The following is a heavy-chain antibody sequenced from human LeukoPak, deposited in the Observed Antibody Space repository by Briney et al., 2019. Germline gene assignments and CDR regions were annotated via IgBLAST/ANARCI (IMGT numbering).Heavy chain of an antibody. CDR3: ARQEYSYGYYMDV. CDR2: IYYSGSS. V-gene: IGHV4-59*08. D-gene: IGHD5-18*01. CDR1: GGSISGDY. Sequence: PSETLSLTCTVSGGSISGDYWSWIRQPPGKGLEWIGYIYYSGSSSYNPSLKSRVTMSVDTSKNQFSLSLSSVTAADTAVYYCARQEYSYGYYMDVWGKGTTVTVSS. J-gene: IGHJ6*03.